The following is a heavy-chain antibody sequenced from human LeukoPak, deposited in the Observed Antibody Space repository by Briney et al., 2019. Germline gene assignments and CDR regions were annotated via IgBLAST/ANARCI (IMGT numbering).Heavy chain of an antibody. J-gene: IGHJ4*02. CDR2: ILQVGTTK. CDR3: TRDVGHSALAN. CDR1: GFTFSNYG. Sequence: PGGCLRLSCAASGFTFSNYGMHWVRQAPGKGLEWVAVILQVGTTKYYADSVKGRFTISRDNSKNTLYLQMNSLRAEDTAVYYCTRDVGHSALANWGQGVLVTLSS. D-gene: IGHD5-18*01. V-gene: IGHV3-33*01.